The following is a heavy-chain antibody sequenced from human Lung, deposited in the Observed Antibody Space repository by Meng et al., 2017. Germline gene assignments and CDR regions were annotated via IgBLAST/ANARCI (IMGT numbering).Heavy chain of an antibody. V-gene: IGHV1-18*01. CDR2: ISAYNGNT. Sequence: QVQLVQSGVEVKKPGDSVKVSCEASGYTFTSYGISWVRQAPGQGLEWMGWISAYNGNTNYAQKLQGRVTMTTDTSTSTAYMELRSLRSADTAVYYCARGLPEGATLYYFDSWGQGTLVTVSS. D-gene: IGHD1-26*01. CDR1: GYTFTSYG. CDR3: ARGLPEGATLYYFDS. J-gene: IGHJ4*02.